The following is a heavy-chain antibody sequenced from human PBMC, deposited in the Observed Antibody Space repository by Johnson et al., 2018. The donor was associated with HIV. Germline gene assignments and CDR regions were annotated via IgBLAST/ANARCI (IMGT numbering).Heavy chain of an antibody. CDR3: ARDGWGSRGWDDAFDI. V-gene: IGHV3-30*14. D-gene: IGHD6-19*01. CDR2: TSYDGSNK. Sequence: GLVQPGRSLRLSCAASGFTFSSYAMHWVRQAPGKGLEWVAVTSYDGSNKYYADSVKGRFTISRDNSKNTLYLQMNSLRAEDTAVYYCARDGWGSRGWDDAFDIWGQGTMVTVSS. CDR1: GFTFSSYA. J-gene: IGHJ3*02.